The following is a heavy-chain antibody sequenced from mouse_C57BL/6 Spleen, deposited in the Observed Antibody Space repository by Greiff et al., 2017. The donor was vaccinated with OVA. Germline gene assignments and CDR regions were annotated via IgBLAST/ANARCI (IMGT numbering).Heavy chain of an antibody. D-gene: IGHD2-4*01. CDR2: IDPSDSYT. CDR1: GYTFTSYW. J-gene: IGHJ2*01. V-gene: IGHV1-69*01. CDR3: ARGIYDYGYFDY. Sequence: VQLQQPGAELVMPGASVKLSCKASGYTFTSYWMHWVKQRPGQGLEWIGEIDPSDSYTNYNQKFKGKSTLTVDKSSSTAYMQLSSLTSEDSAVDYCARGIYDYGYFDYWGQGTTLTVSS.